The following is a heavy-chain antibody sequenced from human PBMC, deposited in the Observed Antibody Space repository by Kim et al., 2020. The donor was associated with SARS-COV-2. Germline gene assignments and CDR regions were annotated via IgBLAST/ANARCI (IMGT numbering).Heavy chain of an antibody. CDR3: ARGGVVVVPAANYFDY. D-gene: IGHD2-2*01. J-gene: IGHJ4*02. V-gene: IGHV1-3*01. Sequence: KFQGRVTITRDTSASTAYMELSSLRSEDTAVYYCARGGVVVVPAANYFDYWGQGTLVTVSS.